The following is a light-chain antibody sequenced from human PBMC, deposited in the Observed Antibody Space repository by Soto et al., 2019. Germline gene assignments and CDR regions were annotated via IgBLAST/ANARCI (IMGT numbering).Light chain of an antibody. V-gene: IGKV3-11*01. J-gene: IGKJ5*01. Sequence: EIVLTQSPATLSLSPGERATLSCRASPSVTNYLAWYQQKPGQPPRLLIYGAFNRAAGIPARFSGSGSGTDFNLTISSREPEDSAVYYCQQRNIWPPVTFGQGTRLEIK. CDR3: QQRNIWPPVT. CDR2: GAF. CDR1: PSVTNY.